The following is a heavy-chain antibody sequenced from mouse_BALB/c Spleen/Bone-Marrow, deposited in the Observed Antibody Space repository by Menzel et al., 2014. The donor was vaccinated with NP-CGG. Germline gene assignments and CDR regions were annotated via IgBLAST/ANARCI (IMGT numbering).Heavy chain of an antibody. D-gene: IGHD2-12*01. CDR2: IWAGGST. J-gene: IGHJ3*01. Sequence: VQLVESGPGLVPPSQSLSITCTVSGFSLTSYGVHWVRQPPGKGLEWLGVIWAGGSTNYNSALMSRLSISKDNSKSQVFLKMNSLQTDDTAMYYCARDYDEWFAYWGQGTLVTVSA. CDR3: ARDYDEWFAY. V-gene: IGHV2-9*02. CDR1: GFSLTSYG.